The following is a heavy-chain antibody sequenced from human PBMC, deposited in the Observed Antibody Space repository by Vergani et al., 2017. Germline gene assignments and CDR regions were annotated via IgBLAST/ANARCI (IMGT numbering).Heavy chain of an antibody. CDR1: GFTVSSNY. CDR3: ARDHNYYYYGMDV. V-gene: IGHV3-66*01. J-gene: IGHJ6*02. Sequence: EVQLVESGGGLVQPGGSLRLSCAASGFTVSSNYMSWVRQAPGKGLEWVSVIYGGGSTYYADSVKGRFTISRDNSKNTLYLQMNSLRAEDTAVYYCARDHNYYYYGMDVWGQGTTVTVSS. CDR2: IYGGGST.